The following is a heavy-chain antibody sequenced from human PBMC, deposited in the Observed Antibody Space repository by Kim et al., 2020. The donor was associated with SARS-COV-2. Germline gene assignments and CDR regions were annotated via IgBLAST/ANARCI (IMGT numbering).Heavy chain of an antibody. Sequence: SETLSLTCAVYGGSFSGYYWSWIRQPPGKGLEWIGEINHSGSTNYNPSLKSRVTISVDTSKNQFSLKLSSVTAADTAVYYCARSRPTMIVVVTKKWFDPWGQRTLVTVSS. CDR3: ARSRPTMIVVVTKKWFDP. CDR1: GGSFSGYY. J-gene: IGHJ5*02. V-gene: IGHV4-34*01. D-gene: IGHD3-22*01. CDR2: INHSGST.